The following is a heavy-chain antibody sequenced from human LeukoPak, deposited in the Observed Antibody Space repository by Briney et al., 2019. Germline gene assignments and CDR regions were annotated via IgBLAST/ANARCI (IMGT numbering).Heavy chain of an antibody. CDR1: GFTFSSYS. J-gene: IGHJ4*02. D-gene: IGHD2-15*01. CDR2: ISGSGGST. Sequence: GGSLRLSCAASGFTFSSYSMNWVRQAPGKGLEWVSAISGSGGSTYYADSVKGRFTVSRDNAKNSLYLQMDSLSAEDTAVYYCARDLCSGGSCLFDYWGQGTLVTVSS. V-gene: IGHV3-21*01. CDR3: ARDLCSGGSCLFDY.